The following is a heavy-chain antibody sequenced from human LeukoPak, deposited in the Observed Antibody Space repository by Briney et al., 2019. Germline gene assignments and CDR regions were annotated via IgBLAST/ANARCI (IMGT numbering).Heavy chain of an antibody. V-gene: IGHV1-2*02. CDR3: ARGGIDYGDYGEDYFDY. Sequence: GASVKVSCKASGYTFTGYYMHWVRQAPGQGLEWMGWINPNSGGTNYAQKFQGRVTMTRDTSISTAYMELSRLRSDDTAVYYCARGGIDYGDYGEDYFDYWGQGTLVTVSS. CDR2: INPNSGGT. CDR1: GYTFTGYY. D-gene: IGHD4-17*01. J-gene: IGHJ4*02.